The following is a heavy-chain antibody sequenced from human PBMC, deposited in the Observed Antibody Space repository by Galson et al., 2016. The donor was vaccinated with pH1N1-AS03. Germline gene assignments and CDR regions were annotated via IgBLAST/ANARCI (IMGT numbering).Heavy chain of an antibody. J-gene: IGHJ4*01. CDR1: GIPFGDYA. Sequence: SLRLSCAVSGIPFGDYAMSWFRQAPGKGLEWVGFIRRKGFGGTTDYAASVKGRFTISRDDSKNIAYLQMSSLKIEDTAVYYCSLEYLEFYFAYWGQGTLVTVSS. CDR3: SLEYLEFYFAY. CDR2: IRRKGFGGTT. D-gene: IGHD1-20*01. V-gene: IGHV3-49*03.